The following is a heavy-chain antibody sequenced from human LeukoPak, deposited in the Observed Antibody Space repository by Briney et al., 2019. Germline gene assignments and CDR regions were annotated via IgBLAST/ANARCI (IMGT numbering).Heavy chain of an antibody. V-gene: IGHV3-30*04. CDR2: ISYDGSNK. CDR1: GFTFSSYA. Sequence: HPGESLRLSCAASGFTFSSYAMHWVRQAPGKGLEWVAVISYDGSNKYYADSVKGRFTISRDNSKNTLYLQMNSLRAEDTAVYYCARASQRRLLWFGELLSDAFDIWGQGTMVTVSS. D-gene: IGHD3-10*01. J-gene: IGHJ3*02. CDR3: ARASQRRLLWFGELLSDAFDI.